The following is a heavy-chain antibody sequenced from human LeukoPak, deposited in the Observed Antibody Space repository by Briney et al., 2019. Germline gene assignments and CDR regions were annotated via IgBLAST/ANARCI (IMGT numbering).Heavy chain of an antibody. V-gene: IGHV3-7*01. D-gene: IGHD3-16*01. CDR3: ARDADPSGEFFDS. CDR2: IKIGGSQM. J-gene: IGHJ4*02. CDR1: GFTVSSNY. Sequence: GGSLRLSCAASGFTVSSNYMSWVRQAPGKGLEWVANIKIGGSQMNYVDSVKGRFTISRDNAKNSLYLQMNSLRVEDTAVYFCARDADPSGEFFDSWGQGTLVTVSS.